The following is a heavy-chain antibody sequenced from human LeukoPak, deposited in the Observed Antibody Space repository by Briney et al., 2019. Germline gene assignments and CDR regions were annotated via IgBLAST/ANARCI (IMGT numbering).Heavy chain of an antibody. CDR1: GFTFSSYA. D-gene: IGHD6-13*01. Sequence: GGSLRLSCAASGFTFSSYAMHWVRQAPGKGLEWVALISYDGSNKYHADSVKGRFTISRDNSKNTLYLQMNSLRGEDTAVFCCARGFIAAAYWGQGTLVTVSS. V-gene: IGHV3-30*04. CDR3: ARGFIAAAY. CDR2: ISYDGSNK. J-gene: IGHJ4*02.